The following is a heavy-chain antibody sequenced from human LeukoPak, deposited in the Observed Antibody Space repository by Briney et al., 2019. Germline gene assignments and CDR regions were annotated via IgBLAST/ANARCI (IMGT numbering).Heavy chain of an antibody. Sequence: ASVKVSCKASGYTSTGPYMHWVRQAPGQGLEWMGWINPNSGSTNYAQNFQGRVTMTRDTSSSTAYMEVSRLRSDDTAVYYCARMLNGAYDVWGQGTLVTVSS. V-gene: IGHV1-2*02. J-gene: IGHJ4*02. D-gene: IGHD5-12*01. CDR2: INPNSGST. CDR3: ARMLNGAYDV. CDR1: GYTSTGPY.